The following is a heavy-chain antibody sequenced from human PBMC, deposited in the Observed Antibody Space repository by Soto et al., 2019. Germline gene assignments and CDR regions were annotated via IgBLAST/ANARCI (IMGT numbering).Heavy chain of an antibody. V-gene: IGHV3-30*18. CDR1: GFTFSTYG. D-gene: IGHD3-10*01. CDR2: ISYDGSNK. CDR3: AKGSGYVDLRPLDY. J-gene: IGHJ4*02. Sequence: QVQLVESGGGVVQPGRSLRLSCAASGFTFSTYGMHWVRQAPGKGLEWVAVISYDGSNKYYADSVKGRFTISRDNSKNTLYLRMNSLRAEDTAVYYCAKGSGYVDLRPLDYWGQGTLVTVSS.